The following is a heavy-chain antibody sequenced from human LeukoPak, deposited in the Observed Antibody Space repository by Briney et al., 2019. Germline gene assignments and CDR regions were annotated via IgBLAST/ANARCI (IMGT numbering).Heavy chain of an antibody. CDR3: ARDTSIFGVVNGVGAFDI. CDR2: IYYSGST. D-gene: IGHD3-3*01. Sequence: SETLSLTCTVSGGSISSYYWSWIRQPPGKGLEWIGYIYYSGSTNYNPSLKSRVTISVDTSKNQFSLKLSSVTAADTAVYYCARDTSIFGVVNGVGAFDIWGQGTMVTASS. V-gene: IGHV4-59*01. J-gene: IGHJ3*02. CDR1: GGSISSYY.